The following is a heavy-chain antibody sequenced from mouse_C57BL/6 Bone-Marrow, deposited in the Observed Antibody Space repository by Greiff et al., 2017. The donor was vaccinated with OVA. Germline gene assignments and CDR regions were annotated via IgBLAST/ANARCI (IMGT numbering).Heavy chain of an antibody. Sequence: VQLQQPGPELVKPGASVKMSCKASGYTFTDYNMHWVKQSHGKSLEWIGYINPNNGGTSYNQKFKGKATLTVNKSSSTAYMELRSLTSADSAVYYCAILRRWEYYFDYWRQGTTLTVSS. V-gene: IGHV1-22*01. CDR1: GYTFTDYN. CDR2: INPNNGGT. CDR3: AILRRWEYYFDY. J-gene: IGHJ2*01. D-gene: IGHD1-1*01.